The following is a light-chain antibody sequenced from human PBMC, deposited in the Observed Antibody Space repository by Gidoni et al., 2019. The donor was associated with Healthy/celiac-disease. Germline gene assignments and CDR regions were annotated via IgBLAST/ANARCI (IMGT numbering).Light chain of an antibody. V-gene: IGLV2-14*03. CDR1: SSDVGGYNY. Sequence: QSALTQPASVSGSPGQSITTPCTGTSSDVGGYNYVSWYQQPPGKAPKLMIYDVSNRPSGVSNRFSGSKSGNTASLTISGLQAEDEADYYCSSYTSSSTLDVVFGGGTKLTVL. CDR2: DVS. CDR3: SSYTSSSTLDVV. J-gene: IGLJ2*01.